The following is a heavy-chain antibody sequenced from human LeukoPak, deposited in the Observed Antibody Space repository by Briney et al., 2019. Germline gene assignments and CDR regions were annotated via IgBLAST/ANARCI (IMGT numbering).Heavy chain of an antibody. CDR1: GFTFSNYA. CDR2: ISFGGGYT. V-gene: IGHV3-23*01. Sequence: GGSLRLSCVGYGFTFSNYAMTWVRQAPGKGLEWVSSISFGGGYTFYADSVKGRFTISRDNSKNTLYLQMNSLRAEDTAVYYCAKAYPSRVVVIPYYFDYWGQGTLVTVSS. D-gene: IGHD3-22*01. CDR3: AKAYPSRVVVIPYYFDY. J-gene: IGHJ4*02.